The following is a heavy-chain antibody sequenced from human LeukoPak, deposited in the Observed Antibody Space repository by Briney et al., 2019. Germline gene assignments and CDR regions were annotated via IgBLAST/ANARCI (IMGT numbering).Heavy chain of an antibody. CDR3: ARGRSVAPLDY. V-gene: IGHV3-48*04. D-gene: IGHD4-23*01. CDR1: GFTFSSYS. CDR2: ISSSSSTI. Sequence: GGSLRLSCAASGFTFSSYSMNWVRQAPGKGLEWVSYISSSSSTIYYADSVKGRFTISRDNAKNSLYLQMNSLRAEDTAVYYCARGRSVAPLDYWGQGTLVTVSS. J-gene: IGHJ4*02.